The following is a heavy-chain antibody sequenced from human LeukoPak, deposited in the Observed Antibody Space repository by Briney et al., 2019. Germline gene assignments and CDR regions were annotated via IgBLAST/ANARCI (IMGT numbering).Heavy chain of an antibody. Sequence: SETLSLTCTLSGGPINSYHWRWIRQSPGKGLEWIGYIHYSGTTNYNPSLRSRVTILADTSKNQFSLNLSSVTAADTAVYYCARAPGTVASIFDYWGQGTLVTVSS. V-gene: IGHV4-59*01. D-gene: IGHD5-12*01. CDR2: IHYSGTT. CDR1: GGPINSYH. CDR3: ARAPGTVASIFDY. J-gene: IGHJ4*02.